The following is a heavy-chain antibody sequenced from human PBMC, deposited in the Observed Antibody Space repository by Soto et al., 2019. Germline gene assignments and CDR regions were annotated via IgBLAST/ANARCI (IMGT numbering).Heavy chain of an antibody. V-gene: IGHV3-30*18. CDR3: VKSPSYPVHFDY. J-gene: IGHJ4*02. CDR1: GFTFSSYG. Sequence: QVQLVESGGGVVQPGRSLRLSCAASGFTFSSYGMHWVRQAPGKGLEWVAVISYDGSNKYYADSVKGRFTISRDNSKNTLYRQMNSLRAEDTAVYYCVKSPSYPVHFDYWGQGTLVTVSS. D-gene: IGHD1-26*01. CDR2: ISYDGSNK.